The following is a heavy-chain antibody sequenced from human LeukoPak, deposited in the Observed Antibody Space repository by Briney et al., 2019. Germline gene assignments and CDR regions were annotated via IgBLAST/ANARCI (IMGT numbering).Heavy chain of an antibody. CDR2: ISSSGSTI. Sequence: GGSLRLSCAASGFTFSGYEMNWVRQAPGKGLEWVSYISSSGSTIYYADSVEGRFTISRDNAKNSLYLQMNSLRAEDTAVYYCARLNLGYCSSTSCSLDYWGQGNLVTVSS. V-gene: IGHV3-48*03. J-gene: IGHJ4*02. CDR1: GFTFSGYE. CDR3: ARLNLGYCSSTSCSLDY. D-gene: IGHD2-2*01.